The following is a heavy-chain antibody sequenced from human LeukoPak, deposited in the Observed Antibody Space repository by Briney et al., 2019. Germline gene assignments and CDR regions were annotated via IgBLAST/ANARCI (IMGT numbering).Heavy chain of an antibody. CDR3: AREAESYYGSGIGDY. Sequence: ASVKVSCKASGYTFTSYYMHWVRQAPGQGLEWMGIINPSGGSTSYAQKFQGRVTMTRDTSTSTVYMELSSLRSEDTAVYYCAREAESYYGSGIGDYWGQGTLVTVSS. J-gene: IGHJ4*02. D-gene: IGHD3-10*01. V-gene: IGHV1-46*01. CDR1: GYTFTSYY. CDR2: INPSGGST.